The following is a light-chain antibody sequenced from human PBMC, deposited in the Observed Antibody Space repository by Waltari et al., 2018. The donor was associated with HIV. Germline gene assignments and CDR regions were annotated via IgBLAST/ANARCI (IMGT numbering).Light chain of an antibody. Sequence: DIVMTQSTDFLAVSLGERATINCRSSQGVLYRHDNKYYLAWYQQKARQPPQLLMYGASTREPGVPDRCSGSGSGTEFTLTISSLQAEDVAVYYCQQYLTVPYTFGQGTKLEIK. V-gene: IGKV4-1*01. CDR3: QQYLTVPYT. CDR1: QGVLYRHDNKYY. J-gene: IGKJ2*01. CDR2: GAS.